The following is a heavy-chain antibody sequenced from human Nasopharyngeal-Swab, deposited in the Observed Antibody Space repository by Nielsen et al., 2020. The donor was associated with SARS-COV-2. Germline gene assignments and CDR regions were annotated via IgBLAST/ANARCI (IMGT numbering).Heavy chain of an antibody. J-gene: IGHJ4*02. V-gene: IGHV1-24*01. CDR3: ATVSREYDSRSGYFDY. Sequence: ASVKVSCKASGYTFTGYYMHWVRQAPGKGLEWMGGFDPEDGETIYAQKFQGRVTMTEDTSTDTAYMELSSLRSEDTAVYYCATVSREYDSRSGYFDYWGQGTLVTVSS. D-gene: IGHD3-22*01. CDR2: FDPEDGET. CDR1: GYTFTGYY.